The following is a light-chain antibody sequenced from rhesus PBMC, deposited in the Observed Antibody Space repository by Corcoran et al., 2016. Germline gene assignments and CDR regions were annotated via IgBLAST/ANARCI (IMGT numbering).Light chain of an antibody. CDR2: EVS. CDR1: QSLLDSEDGNTY. J-gene: IGKJ4*01. V-gene: IGKV2-104*01. CDR3: MQALELLT. Sequence: DIVMTQTPLSLPVTLGEPASISCRSSQSLLDSEDGNTYLEWYLQKPGQSPQLLIYEVSNRAAGVPDRFSGSGSDTDFTLKISRVEAEDVGVYYCMQALELLTFGGGTKVEIK.